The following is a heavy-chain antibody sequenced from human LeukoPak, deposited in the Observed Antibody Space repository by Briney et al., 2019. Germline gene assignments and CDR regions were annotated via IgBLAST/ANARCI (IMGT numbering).Heavy chain of an antibody. Sequence: ASVKVSCKASGYTFTGYYMHWVRQAPGQGLEWMGRINPNSGGTNYAQKFQGRVTMTRDTSISTAYMELSRLRSDDTAVYYCARDLAHRYSSGWFFDYWGQGTLVTVSS. J-gene: IGHJ4*02. CDR1: GYTFTGYY. CDR2: INPNSGGT. V-gene: IGHV1-2*06. D-gene: IGHD6-19*01. CDR3: ARDLAHRYSSGWFFDY.